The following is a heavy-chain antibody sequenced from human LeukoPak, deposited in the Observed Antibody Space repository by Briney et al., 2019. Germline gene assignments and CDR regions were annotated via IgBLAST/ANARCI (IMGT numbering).Heavy chain of an antibody. CDR3: ASFSGYYYYGMDV. CDR1: GGSFSGYY. CDR2: IYYSGST. J-gene: IGHJ6*02. V-gene: IGHV4-59*01. Sequence: SETLSLTCAVYGGSFSGYYWSWIRQPPGKGLEWIGYIYYSGSTNYNPSLKSRVTISVDTSKNQFSLKLSSVTAADTAVYYCASFSGYYYYGMDVWGQGTTVTVSS. D-gene: IGHD3-3*02.